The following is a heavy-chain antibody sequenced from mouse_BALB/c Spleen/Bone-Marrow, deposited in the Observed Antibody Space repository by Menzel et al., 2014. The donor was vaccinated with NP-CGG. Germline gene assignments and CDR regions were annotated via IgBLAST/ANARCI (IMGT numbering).Heavy chain of an antibody. V-gene: IGHV1-4*01. CDR1: GYTFTSYT. CDR2: INPSSGYT. CDR3: ARWANWDGFAY. J-gene: IGHJ3*01. Sequence: VQLVESGAELARPGASVKMSCKASGYTFTSYTMHWVKQRPGQGLEWIGYINPSSGYTNYNQKFKDKATLTADKSSSTAYMQLSSLTSEDSAVYYCARWANWDGFAYRGQGTLVTGSA. D-gene: IGHD4-1*02.